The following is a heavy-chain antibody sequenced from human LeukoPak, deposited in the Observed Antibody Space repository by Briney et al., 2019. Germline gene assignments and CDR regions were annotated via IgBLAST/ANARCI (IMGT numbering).Heavy chain of an antibody. V-gene: IGHV3-64*02. D-gene: IGHD3-3*01. CDR1: GFTFSNYA. CDR2: ISSNGGST. J-gene: IGHJ6*02. CDR3: ARDLAGGVVIFPHYYYGMDV. Sequence: GGSLRLSCAASGFTFSNYAMHWVRQAPGEGLEYVSAISSNGGSTYYADSVKGRFTISRDNSKNTLFLQMGSLRVEDTAVYYCARDLAGGVVIFPHYYYGMDVWGQGTTVTVSS.